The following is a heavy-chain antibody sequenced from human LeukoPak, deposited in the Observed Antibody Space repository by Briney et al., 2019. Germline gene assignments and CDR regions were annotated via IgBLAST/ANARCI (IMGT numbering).Heavy chain of an antibody. CDR3: AKEEPTYDFCMDV. Sequence: PGGSLRLSCAASGFTFSSYGMHWVRQAPGKGLEWVSLISWDGGSTYYADSVKGRFTISRDNSKNSLYLQMNSLRTEDTALYYCAKEEPTYDFCMDVWGKGTTVTVSS. CDR1: GFTFSSYG. D-gene: IGHD3-3*01. V-gene: IGHV3-43*01. J-gene: IGHJ6*03. CDR2: ISWDGGST.